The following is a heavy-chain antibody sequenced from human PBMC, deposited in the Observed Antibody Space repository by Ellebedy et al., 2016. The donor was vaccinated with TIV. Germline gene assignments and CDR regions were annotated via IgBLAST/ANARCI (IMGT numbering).Heavy chain of an antibody. CDR2: ISGIGAKT. V-gene: IGHV3-23*01. Sequence: GESLKISCAASGFTFRSFALSWVRQAPGKGLEWVAAISGIGAKTYYRDSVKGRFTISRDDSGSTLYLQMDSLRAEDTAVYYCASRPRGWGQGTLVTVSS. CDR1: GFTFRSFA. J-gene: IGHJ4*02. CDR3: ASRPRG. D-gene: IGHD3-10*01.